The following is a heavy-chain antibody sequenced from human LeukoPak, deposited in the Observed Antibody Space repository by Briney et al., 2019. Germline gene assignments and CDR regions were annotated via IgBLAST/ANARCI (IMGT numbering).Heavy chain of an antibody. CDR3: TTGHYYDSSGLFDY. Sequence: PGGSLRLSCAASGFTFSNAGMSWVRQAPGKGLEWVGRIKSKTDGGTTDYAAPVKGRFTISRDDSKHTLYLQMNSLKTEDTAVYYCTTGHYYDSSGLFDYWGQGTLVTVSS. CDR2: IKSKTDGGTT. CDR1: GFTFSNAG. V-gene: IGHV3-15*01. J-gene: IGHJ4*02. D-gene: IGHD3-22*01.